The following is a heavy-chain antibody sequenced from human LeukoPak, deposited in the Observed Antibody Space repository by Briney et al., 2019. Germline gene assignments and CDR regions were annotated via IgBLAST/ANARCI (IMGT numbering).Heavy chain of an antibody. V-gene: IGHV4-39*01. CDR2: IYYSGST. D-gene: IGHD6-6*01. J-gene: IGHJ4*02. CDR1: GGSISSSSYY. Sequence: PSETLSLTCTVSGGSISSSSYYWGWIRQPLGKGLEWIGSIYYSGSTYYNPSLKSRVTISVDTSKNQFSLKLSSVTAADTAVYYCASRMYSSSSRLNFDYWGQGTLVTVSS. CDR3: ASRMYSSSSRLNFDY.